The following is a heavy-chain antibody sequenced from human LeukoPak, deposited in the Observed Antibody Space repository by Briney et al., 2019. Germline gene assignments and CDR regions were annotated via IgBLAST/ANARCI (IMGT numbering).Heavy chain of an antibody. CDR3: ARAGGGFWSGYYYMDV. J-gene: IGHJ6*03. Sequence: SGTLSLTCTVSGGSLSNFYWSWIRQPAGKGLEWVGRIYTSGSTNYNPSLKSRVTMSVDTSKNQFSLKLSSVTAADTAVYYCARAGGGFWSGYYYMDVWGKGTTVTVSS. V-gene: IGHV4-4*07. D-gene: IGHD3-3*01. CDR1: GGSLSNFY. CDR2: IYTSGST.